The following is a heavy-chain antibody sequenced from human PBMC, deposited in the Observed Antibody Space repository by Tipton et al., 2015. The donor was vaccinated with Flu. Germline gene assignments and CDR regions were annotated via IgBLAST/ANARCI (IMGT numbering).Heavy chain of an antibody. D-gene: IGHD3-10*01. Sequence: TLSLTCTVSGGSISSGSYYWSWIRQPAGKGLEWIGRIYTSGSTNYNPSLKSRVTISVDTSKNQFSLKLSSVTAADTAVYYCARDYPASQWFGGSNWFDPWGQGTLVTVSS. J-gene: IGHJ5*02. CDR2: IYTSGST. CDR1: GGSISSGSYY. V-gene: IGHV4-61*02. CDR3: ARDYPASQWFGGSNWFDP.